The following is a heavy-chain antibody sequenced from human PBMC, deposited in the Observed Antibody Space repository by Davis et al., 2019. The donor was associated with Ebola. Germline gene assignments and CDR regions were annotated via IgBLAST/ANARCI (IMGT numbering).Heavy chain of an antibody. V-gene: IGHV4-59*01. J-gene: IGHJ3*02. Sequence: SETLSLTCTVSGGSISSSYWNWIRQPPGKGLEWIGYIYYSGSTNYNPSLKSRVTISVDTSKNQFSLNLSSVTAADTAVYYCARDNTIFGVLRAFDIWGQGTMVTVSS. CDR3: ARDNTIFGVLRAFDI. CDR1: GGSISSSY. D-gene: IGHD3-3*01. CDR2: IYYSGST.